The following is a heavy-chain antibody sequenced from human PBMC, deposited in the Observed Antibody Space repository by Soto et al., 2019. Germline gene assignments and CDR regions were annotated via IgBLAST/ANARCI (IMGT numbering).Heavy chain of an antibody. J-gene: IGHJ4*02. V-gene: IGHV3-30-3*01. CDR1: GFTFSSYA. CDR3: AKDYLIDY. Sequence: GGSLRLSCAASGFTFSSYAMHWVRQAPGKGLEWVAVISYDGSNKYYADSVKGRFTISRDNSKNTLYLQMNSLRAEDTAVYYCAKDYLIDYWGQGTLVTVSS. CDR2: ISYDGSNK.